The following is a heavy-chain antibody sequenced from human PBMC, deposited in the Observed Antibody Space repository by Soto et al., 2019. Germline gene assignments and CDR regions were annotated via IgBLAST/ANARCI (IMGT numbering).Heavy chain of an antibody. CDR2: INAGNGNT. CDR1: GYTFTSYA. V-gene: IGHV1-3*01. J-gene: IGHJ3*02. Sequence: GASVKVSCKASGYTFTSYAMHWVRQAPGQRLEWMGWINAGNGNTKYSQKFRGRVTITRDTSASTAYMELSSLRSEDTAVYYCARSRTVIADAFDIWGQGTMVTVSS. D-gene: IGHD4-17*01. CDR3: ARSRTVIADAFDI.